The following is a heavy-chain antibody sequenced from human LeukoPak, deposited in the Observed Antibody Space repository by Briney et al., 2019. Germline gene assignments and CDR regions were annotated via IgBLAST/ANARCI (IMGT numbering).Heavy chain of an antibody. CDR3: AKDIEEMATYYFDY. Sequence: PGRSLRLSCAASGFTFDDYAMHWVRQAPGKGLEWVSGISWNSGSIGYADSVKGRFTISRDNAKNSLYPQMNSLRAEDMALYYCAKDIEEMATYYFDYWGQGTLVTVSS. CDR1: GFTFDDYA. CDR2: ISWNSGSI. J-gene: IGHJ4*02. D-gene: IGHD5-24*01. V-gene: IGHV3-9*03.